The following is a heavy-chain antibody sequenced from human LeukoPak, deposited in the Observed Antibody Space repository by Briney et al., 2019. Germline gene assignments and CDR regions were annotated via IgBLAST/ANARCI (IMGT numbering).Heavy chain of an antibody. J-gene: IGHJ4*02. CDR3: AKGYCSTTSCRNSDS. D-gene: IGHD2-2*01. CDR1: GFTFSSYA. V-gene: IGHV3-23*01. CDR2: ISGSGGST. Sequence: GGSLRLSCAASGFTFSSYAMSWVRQAPGKGLEWVSAISGSGGSTYYADSVKARFTISRDNSKNTLYLQMNSLRAEDTAVYYCAKGYCSTTSCRNSDSWGQGTLVTVSS.